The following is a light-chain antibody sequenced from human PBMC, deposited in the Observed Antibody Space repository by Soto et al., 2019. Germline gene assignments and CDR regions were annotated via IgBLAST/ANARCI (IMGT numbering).Light chain of an antibody. Sequence: QSVLPHPPSVSGAPGQRVSISCTGSSSNIGAGYDVHWYQHLPGTAPKLLIYANNNRPSGVPDRFSGSKSGTSASLAITGLQAEDEADYYCQSYDSSRSPLYVFGTGTKVTVL. J-gene: IGLJ1*01. CDR1: SSNIGAGYD. CDR2: ANN. CDR3: QSYDSSRSPLYV. V-gene: IGLV1-40*01.